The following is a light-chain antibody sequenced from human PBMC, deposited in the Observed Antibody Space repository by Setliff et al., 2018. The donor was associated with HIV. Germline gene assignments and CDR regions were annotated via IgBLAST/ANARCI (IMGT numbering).Light chain of an antibody. J-gene: IGLJ1*01. CDR1: TSDIGAYNL. CDR2: DVT. V-gene: IGLV2-14*03. CDR3: SSYTSSTPLYV. Sequence: QSALTQPASVSGSPGQPITISCTGTTSDIGAYNLVSWYQQYPGKAPKLLIYDVTKRPSGVSDRFSASKSANTASLTISGLHTEDEADYYCSSYTSSTPLYVFGTGTKV.